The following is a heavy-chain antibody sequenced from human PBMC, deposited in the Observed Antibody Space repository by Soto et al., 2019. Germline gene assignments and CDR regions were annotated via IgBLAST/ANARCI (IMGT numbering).Heavy chain of an antibody. Sequence: QVQLVQSGAEVKKPGASVKVSCKASGYTFTSYDISWVRQAPGQGLEWMGWISTYNGNTNYAQKLQGRVTMTTDTSTRTAYMELRSLISDDTAVYYCARGFRVAATRWWFDPWGQGTLVTVSS. V-gene: IGHV1-18*01. CDR3: ARGFRVAATRWWFDP. J-gene: IGHJ5*02. CDR1: GYTFTSYD. D-gene: IGHD2-15*01. CDR2: ISTYNGNT.